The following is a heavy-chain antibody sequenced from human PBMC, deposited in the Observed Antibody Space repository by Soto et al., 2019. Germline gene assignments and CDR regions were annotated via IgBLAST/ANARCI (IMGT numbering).Heavy chain of an antibody. V-gene: IGHV3-23*01. Sequence: PGGSLRLSCAASGFTFSSYAMSWVRQAPGKGLEWVSAISGSGGSTYYADSVKGRFTISRDNSKNTLYLQMNSLRAEDTAVYYCAKSLKRSSLEWLSGGGYYYYGMDVWGQGTTVTVSS. CDR3: AKSLKRSSLEWLSGGGYYYYGMDV. D-gene: IGHD3-3*01. CDR2: ISGSGGST. J-gene: IGHJ6*02. CDR1: GFTFSSYA.